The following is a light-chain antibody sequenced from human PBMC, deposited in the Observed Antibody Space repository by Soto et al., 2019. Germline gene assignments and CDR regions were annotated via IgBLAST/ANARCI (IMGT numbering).Light chain of an antibody. CDR2: GAT. V-gene: IGKV3D-15*01. CDR1: QTVRDN. Sequence: EVVLAQSQTTLSVSPLELSTLXGRASQTVRDNLGWYQQKPGQPPRLLIYGATTRATGIPARFSGSGSGTEFTLTISSLQSEDFAVYYCQQYNNWPLTFGGGTKVDIK. CDR3: QQYNNWPLT. J-gene: IGKJ4*01.